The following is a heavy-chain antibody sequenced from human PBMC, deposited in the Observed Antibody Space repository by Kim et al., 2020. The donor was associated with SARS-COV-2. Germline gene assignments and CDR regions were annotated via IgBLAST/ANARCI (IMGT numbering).Heavy chain of an antibody. CDR1: GGSFSGYY. V-gene: IGHV4-34*01. J-gene: IGHJ6*02. Sequence: SETLSLTCAVYGGSFSGYYWSWIRQPPGKGLEWIGEINHSGSTNYNPSLKSRVTISVDTSKNQFSLKLSSVTAADTAVYYCARGFSGYFDWAGYGMDVWGQGTTVTVSS. CDR3: ARGFSGYFDWAGYGMDV. CDR2: INHSGST. D-gene: IGHD3-9*01.